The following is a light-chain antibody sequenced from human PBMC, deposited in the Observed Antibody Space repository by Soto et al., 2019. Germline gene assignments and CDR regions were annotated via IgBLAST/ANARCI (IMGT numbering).Light chain of an antibody. CDR3: QQYGSSPWT. CDR2: GAS. J-gene: IGKJ1*01. V-gene: IGKV3-20*01. CDR1: QSVSSSY. Sequence: EIVSTQSPCTLSLSPGERAPLSCRASQSVSSSYLAWYQQKPGQAPRLLIYGASSRATGIPDRFSGSGSGTDFTLTISRLEPEDFAVYYCQQYGSSPWTFGQGTKVDI.